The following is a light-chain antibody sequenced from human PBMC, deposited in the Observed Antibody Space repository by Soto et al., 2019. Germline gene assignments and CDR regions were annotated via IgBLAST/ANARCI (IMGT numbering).Light chain of an antibody. CDR1: QGISCC. Sequence: DIQLTQSPSSLSASVGDRVTITCRMSQGISCCLNWYRQKTGRVRTVLTYSASNLQSGVTSRFRGNVAVTNFTLTISSLQHEDVVTYYGQRTYHAPRVTFGQGTGLEIK. V-gene: IGKV1-27*01. CDR2: SAS. CDR3: QRTYHAPRVT. J-gene: IGKJ5*01.